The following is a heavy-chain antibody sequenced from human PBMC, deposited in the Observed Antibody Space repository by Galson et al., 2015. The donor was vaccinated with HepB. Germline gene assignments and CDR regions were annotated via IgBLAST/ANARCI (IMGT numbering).Heavy chain of an antibody. V-gene: IGHV1-69*04. CDR1: GGTFSSYA. CDR3: AREIDDDAFDI. J-gene: IGHJ3*02. Sequence: QSGAEVKKPGASVKVSCKASGGTFSSYAISWVRQAPGQGLEWMGRIIPILGIANYAQKFQGRVTITADKSTSTAYMELSSLRSEDTAVYYCAREIDDDAFDIWGQGTMVTVSS. CDR2: IIPILGIA. D-gene: IGHD1-1*01.